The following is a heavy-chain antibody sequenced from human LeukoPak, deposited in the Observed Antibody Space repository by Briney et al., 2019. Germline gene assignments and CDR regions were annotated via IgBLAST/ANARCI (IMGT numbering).Heavy chain of an antibody. Sequence: PGRSLRLSCAASGFTFSSYAMHWVRRAPGKGLEWVAVISYDGSNKYYADSVKGRFTISRDNSKNTLYLQMNSLRAEDTAVYYCARDEAAGDYWGQGTLVTVSS. CDR3: ARDEAAGDY. J-gene: IGHJ4*02. D-gene: IGHD6-13*01. CDR1: GFTFSSYA. CDR2: ISYDGSNK. V-gene: IGHV3-30-3*01.